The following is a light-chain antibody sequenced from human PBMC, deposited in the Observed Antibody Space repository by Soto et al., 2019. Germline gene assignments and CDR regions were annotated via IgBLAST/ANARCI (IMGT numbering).Light chain of an antibody. J-gene: IGKJ1*01. CDR2: GAS. Sequence: MVMTQSPATPSVSPGERATLSCRASQSVSSNLAWYQQKPGQAPRLLIYGASNRATGIPDRFSGSGSGTDFTLTISRLEPEDFAVYYCQQYGSSGTFGQGTKVDIK. V-gene: IGKV3-20*01. CDR1: QSVSSN. CDR3: QQYGSSGT.